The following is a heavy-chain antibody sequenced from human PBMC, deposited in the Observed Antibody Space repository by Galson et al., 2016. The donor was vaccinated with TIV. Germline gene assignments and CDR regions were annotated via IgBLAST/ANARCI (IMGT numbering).Heavy chain of an antibody. CDR1: GYRFTSYW. Sequence: QSGAEVKKPGESLRISCKGSGYRFTSYWINWVRQMPGKGLEWMGRIDPTDSYTNYSPSFQGHVTISADKSSTTAYLQWSSLKASDTAMYYCAKGVSSGSALLDAWGPGTPVTVSS. J-gene: IGHJ5*02. CDR2: IDPTDSYT. V-gene: IGHV5-10-1*01. D-gene: IGHD3-10*01. CDR3: AKGVSSGSALLDA.